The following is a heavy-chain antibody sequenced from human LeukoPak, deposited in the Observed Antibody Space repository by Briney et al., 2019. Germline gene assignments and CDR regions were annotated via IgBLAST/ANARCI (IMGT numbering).Heavy chain of an antibody. Sequence: SETLSLTCTVSGGALSGYYWRWIRQPPARGLQYIGYISYDGSTNYNTSLKSRVTISVDTSKDQFSLKLSSVTAADTAVYDCARFFRADCIGGSGYEDWFDPWGQGTKVTVSS. V-gene: IGHV4-59*08. CDR3: ARFFRADCIGGSGYEDWFDP. J-gene: IGHJ5*02. CDR2: ISYDGST. D-gene: IGHD2-15*01. CDR1: GGALSGYY.